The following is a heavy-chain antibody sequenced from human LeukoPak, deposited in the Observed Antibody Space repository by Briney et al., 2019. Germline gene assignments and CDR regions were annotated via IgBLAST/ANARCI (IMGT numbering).Heavy chain of an antibody. CDR2: IYSGGSA. V-gene: IGHV3-53*01. D-gene: IGHD2-2*01. J-gene: IGHJ3*02. Sequence: PGGSLRLSCAASGFSVSNNYMCWVRQAPGKGLEWVSVIYSGGSAYYADSVKGRFTISRDDSKHTVYLQMNSLRAEDTAVYYCARPTSSLAFDIWGQGTVVIVSS. CDR1: GFSVSNNY. CDR3: ARPTSSLAFDI.